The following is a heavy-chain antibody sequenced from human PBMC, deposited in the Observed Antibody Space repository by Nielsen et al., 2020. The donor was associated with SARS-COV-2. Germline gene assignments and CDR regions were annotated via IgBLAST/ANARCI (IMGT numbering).Heavy chain of an antibody. CDR3: AKTRTFPSGALDH. J-gene: IGHJ4*02. Sequence: GESLKISCAASGFTFRSYGIHRVRQAPGKGLEWVAAMSYDGRLQYYADFVKGRFTISRDNSKNMLFLQLTSLSDDDSGVYYCAKTRTFPSGALDHWGQGVQVTVSS. CDR1: GFTFRSYG. CDR2: MSYDGRLQ. D-gene: IGHD3-16*01. V-gene: IGHV3-30*18.